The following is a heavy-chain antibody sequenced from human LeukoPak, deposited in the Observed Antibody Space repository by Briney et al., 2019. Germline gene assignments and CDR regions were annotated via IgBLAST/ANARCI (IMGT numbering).Heavy chain of an antibody. V-gene: IGHV1-69*01. CDR3: ARDFREGDAFDI. CDR2: IIPVFGRT. J-gene: IGHJ3*02. Sequence: SVKVSCKASGGTFSSYGIGWVRQAPGQGLEWMGGIIPVFGRTNYAQKFLGRVTISADSTNTAYVELSSLRSEDTAVYYCARDFREGDAFDIWGQGTMVTVSS. CDR1: GGTFSSYG.